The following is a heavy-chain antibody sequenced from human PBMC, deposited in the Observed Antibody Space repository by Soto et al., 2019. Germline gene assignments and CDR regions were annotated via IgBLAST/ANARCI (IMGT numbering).Heavy chain of an antibody. CDR2: ITSDTKTI. D-gene: IGHD6-19*01. CDR1: GFTFSIYS. J-gene: IGHJ4*02. V-gene: IGHV3-48*02. Sequence: TGGSLRLSCAASGFTFSIYSMNWVRQAPGKGLEWFSYITSDTKTIKYADSVKGRFTISRDNAKNSLYLQMNSLRDEDTAVYYYARSVEGHFDYWGQGTVVTVSS. CDR3: ARSVEGHFDY.